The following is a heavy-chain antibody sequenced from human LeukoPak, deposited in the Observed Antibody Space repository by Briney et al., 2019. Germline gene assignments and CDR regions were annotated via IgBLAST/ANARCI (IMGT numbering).Heavy chain of an antibody. V-gene: IGHV1-69*01. CDR3: ATSLEADPYCSSTSCYGSYYYYGMDV. D-gene: IGHD2-2*01. CDR1: GGTFSSYA. J-gene: IGHJ6*02. Sequence: ASVEVSCKASGGTFSSYAISWVRQAPGQGLEWMGGIIPIFGTANYAQKFQGRVTITADESTSTAYMELSSLRSEDTAVYYCATSLEADPYCSSTSCYGSYYYYGMDVWGQGTTVTVSS. CDR2: IIPIFGTA.